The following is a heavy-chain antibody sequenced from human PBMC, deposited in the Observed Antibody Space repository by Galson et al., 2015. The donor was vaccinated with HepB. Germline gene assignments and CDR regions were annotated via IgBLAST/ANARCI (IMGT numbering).Heavy chain of an antibody. V-gene: IGHV3-30-3*01. CDR2: ISYDGSNK. J-gene: IGHJ5*02. CDR3: ARGGSQRGDWFDP. Sequence: SLRLSCAASGFTFSSYAMHWVRQAPGKGLEWVAVISYDGSNKYYADSVKGRFTISRDNSKNTLYLQMNSLRAEDTAVYYCARGGSQRGDWFDPWGQGTLVTVSS. CDR1: GFTFSSYA. D-gene: IGHD3-10*01.